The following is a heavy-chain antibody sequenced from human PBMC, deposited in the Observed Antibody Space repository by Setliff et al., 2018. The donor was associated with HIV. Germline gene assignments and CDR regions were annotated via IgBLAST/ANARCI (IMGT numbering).Heavy chain of an antibody. CDR3: TKYASGNWHYGS. D-gene: IGHD3-10*01. V-gene: IGHV3-15*01. CDR2: IMSETDGGTV. CDR1: GFIFSDHY. Sequence: KAGGSLRLSCAASGFIFSDHYMDWVRQAPGKGLEWVGRIMSETDGGTVDYAAPVKGRFTMSRDDSRDTLFLQMNSLQTEDTAVYYCTKYASGNWHYGSWGQGTLVTVSS. J-gene: IGHJ5*02.